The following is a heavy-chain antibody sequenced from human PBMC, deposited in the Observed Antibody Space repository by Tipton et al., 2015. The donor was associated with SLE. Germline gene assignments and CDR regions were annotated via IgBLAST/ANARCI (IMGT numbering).Heavy chain of an antibody. V-gene: IGHV4-39*01. D-gene: IGHD6-13*01. CDR3: ARGETRIAAAGLFDY. J-gene: IGHJ4*02. CDR2: IYYSGST. Sequence: TLSLTCTVSGGSIISSSYYWGWIRQPPGKGLEWIGSIYYSGSTYYNPSLKSRVTISVDTSKNQFSLKLSSVTAADTAVYYCARGETRIAAAGLFDYWGQGTLVTVSS. CDR1: GGSIISSSYY.